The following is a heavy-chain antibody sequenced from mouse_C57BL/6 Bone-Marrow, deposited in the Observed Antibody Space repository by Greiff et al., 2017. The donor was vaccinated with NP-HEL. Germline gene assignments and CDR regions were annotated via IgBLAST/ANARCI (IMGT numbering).Heavy chain of an antibody. CDR3: ARHYYSNYFDY. D-gene: IGHD2-5*01. V-gene: IGHV5-6*01. J-gene: IGHJ2*01. CDR1: GFTFSSYG. Sequence: EVMLVESGGDLVKPGGSLKLSCAASGFTFSSYGMSWVRQTPDKRLEWAATISSGGSYTYYPASVKGRFTISRDNAKNTLYLQMSRLKSEDTAMYYCARHYYSNYFDYWGQGTTLTVSS. CDR2: ISSGGSYT.